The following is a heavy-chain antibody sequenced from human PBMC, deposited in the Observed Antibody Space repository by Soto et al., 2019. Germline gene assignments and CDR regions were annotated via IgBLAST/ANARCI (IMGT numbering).Heavy chain of an antibody. Sequence: QVQLVESGGGVVQPGRSLRLSCAASGFIFSYYGMHWVRQAPGKGLEWVAVLSYDGSDKYYADSVKGRFTISRDNSKNTVYLQMNSLRPEDMGVYYCVKEAYMYGYFDYWGQGTLVTVSA. V-gene: IGHV3-30*18. CDR1: GFIFSYYG. CDR3: VKEAYMYGYFDY. CDR2: LSYDGSDK. D-gene: IGHD2-8*01. J-gene: IGHJ4*02.